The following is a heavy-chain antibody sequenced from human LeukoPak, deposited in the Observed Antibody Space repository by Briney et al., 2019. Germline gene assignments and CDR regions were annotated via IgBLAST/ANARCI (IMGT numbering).Heavy chain of an antibody. CDR2: ISWDGGST. J-gene: IGHJ4*02. D-gene: IGHD6-13*01. Sequence: GGSLRLSCAASGFIFDDYVMHWVRHAPGKGLGWVSLISWDGGSTYYAHSVKGRFTISRDNSKNSLYLQMNSLRAEDTALYYCAKDIRGSTSWYGLDYWGQGTLVTVSS. CDR1: GFIFDDYV. V-gene: IGHV3-43D*03. CDR3: AKDIRGSTSWYGLDY.